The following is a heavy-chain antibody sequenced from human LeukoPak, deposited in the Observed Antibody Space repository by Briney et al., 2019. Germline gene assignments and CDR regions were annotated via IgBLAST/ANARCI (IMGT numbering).Heavy chain of an antibody. J-gene: IGHJ6*04. CDR3: ARDSQYQLKYHYYGMDV. CDR2: IKQDGSEK. D-gene: IGHD2-2*01. CDR1: GFTFSSYW. V-gene: IGHV3-7*03. Sequence: GGSLRLSCAASGFTFSSYWMSWVRQAPGKGLEWVANIKQDGSEKYYVDSVKGRFTISRDNAKNSLYLQMNSLRAEDAAVYYCARDSQYQLKYHYYGMDVWGKGTTVTVSS.